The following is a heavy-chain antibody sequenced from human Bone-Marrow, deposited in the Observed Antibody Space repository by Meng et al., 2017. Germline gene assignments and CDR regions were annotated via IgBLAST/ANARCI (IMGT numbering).Heavy chain of an antibody. D-gene: IGHD3-10*01. V-gene: IGHV4-38-2*02. CDR1: GYSISSGYY. CDR2: IYHNGST. CDR3: ARQALLLWFGKSDSWFDP. J-gene: IGHJ5*02. Sequence: SETLSLTCTVSGYSISSGYYWGWIRQPPGKGLEWIGSIYHNGSTYYNPSLKSRVTISVDTSKNQFSLKLSSVTAADTAVYYCARQALLLWFGKSDSWFDPWGQGTLVTVSS.